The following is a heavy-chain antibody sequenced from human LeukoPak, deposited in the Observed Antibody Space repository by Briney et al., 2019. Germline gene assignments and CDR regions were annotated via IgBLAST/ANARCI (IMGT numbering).Heavy chain of an antibody. D-gene: IGHD6-13*01. CDR3: ARDRGIAAAWGIGNWFDP. Sequence: GASVKVSCKASGYTFTSYGISWVRQAPGQGLEWMGWISAYNGNTNYAQKLQGRVTMTTDTSTSTAYMELRSLRSDDTAVYYCARDRGIAAAWGIGNWFDPWGQGTLVTVSS. V-gene: IGHV1-18*01. CDR2: ISAYNGNT. J-gene: IGHJ5*02. CDR1: GYTFTSYG.